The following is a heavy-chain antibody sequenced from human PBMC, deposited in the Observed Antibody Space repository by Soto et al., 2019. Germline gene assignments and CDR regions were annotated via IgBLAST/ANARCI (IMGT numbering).Heavy chain of an antibody. J-gene: IGHJ4*02. CDR2: IFHTGSA. Sequence: QVQLQESGPGLMKPSGTLSLTCAVSGGSITSNWWSWVRQPPGKGLEWIAEIFHTGSANYNPSLMGRLTISMDKSRNHLSLNLNSVTAADTAVYYFARHIAVSGTRGFDHWGQGTLVTVSS. V-gene: IGHV4-4*02. CDR1: GGSITSNW. D-gene: IGHD2-21*01. CDR3: ARHIAVSGTRGFDH.